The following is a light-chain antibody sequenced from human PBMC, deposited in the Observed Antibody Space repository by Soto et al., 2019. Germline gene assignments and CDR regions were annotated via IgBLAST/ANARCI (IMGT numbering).Light chain of an antibody. CDR2: GAS. Sequence: IQLTQSPSSLSASVGDRVTITCRASQGISSFLAWYQQKPGKAPKPLIYGASTLQSGVPSRFSGSGSGTDFNLTIGSLQPEDVATYYCQQLNSFPIPFGPGTKVDIK. CDR3: QQLNSFPIP. CDR1: QGISSF. V-gene: IGKV1-9*01. J-gene: IGKJ3*01.